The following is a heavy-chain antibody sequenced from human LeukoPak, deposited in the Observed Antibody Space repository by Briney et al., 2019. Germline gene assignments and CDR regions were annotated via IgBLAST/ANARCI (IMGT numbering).Heavy chain of an antibody. V-gene: IGHV3-23*01. J-gene: IGHJ4*02. CDR1: GFTFSSYE. CDR3: AKERGGGYSYGWYFDY. CDR2: ISGSGGST. Sequence: GGSLRLSCAASGFTFSSYEMNWVRQAPGKGLEWVSAISGSGGSTYYADSVKGRFTISRDNSKNTLYLQMNSLRAEDTAVYYCAKERGGGYSYGWYFDYWGQGTLVTVSS. D-gene: IGHD5-18*01.